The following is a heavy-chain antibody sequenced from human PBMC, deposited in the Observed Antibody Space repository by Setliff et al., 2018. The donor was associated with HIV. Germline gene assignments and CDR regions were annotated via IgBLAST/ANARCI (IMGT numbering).Heavy chain of an antibody. J-gene: IGHJ6*02. D-gene: IGHD2-15*01. V-gene: IGHV3-48*01. CDR2: ISSSSSTI. CDR3: ARIRGFCSGGSCYPYYYYAMDV. CDR1: GFTFSSYS. Sequence: SLRLSCAASGFTFSSYSMNWVRQAPGKGLEWVSYISSSSSTIYYADSVKGRFTISRDNAKNSLYLQMNSLRAEDTAVYYCARIRGFCSGGSCYPYYYYAMDVWGQGTTVTVSS.